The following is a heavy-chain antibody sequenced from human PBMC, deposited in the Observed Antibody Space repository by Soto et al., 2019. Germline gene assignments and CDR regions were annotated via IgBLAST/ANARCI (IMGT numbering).Heavy chain of an antibody. D-gene: IGHD6-13*01. J-gene: IGHJ6*02. CDR3: ARVGSAAASAGLGYYNYPMDV. CDR2: IIPIFGKV. V-gene: IGHV1-69*01. Sequence: QVQLVQSGAEVKKPGSSVKVSCKASGGTFNSYALSWVRQASGQGLEWMGGIIPIFGKVNFAQNFQGRVTITADESTSTAYMELSSLGSEDTAVYYCARVGSAAASAGLGYYNYPMDVWGRGTTVIVSS. CDR1: GGTFNSYA.